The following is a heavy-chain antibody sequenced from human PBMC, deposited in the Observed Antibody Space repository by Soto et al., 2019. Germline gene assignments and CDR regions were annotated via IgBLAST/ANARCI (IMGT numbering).Heavy chain of an antibody. CDR3: ARQWSGYGQGFDY. Sequence: PSETLSLTCTVSGGSISSSSYYWGWIRQPPGKGLEWIGSIYYSGSTYYNPSLKSRVTISVDTSKNQFSLKLSSATAADTAVYYCARQWSGYGQGFDYWGQGTLVTVSS. D-gene: IGHD5-12*01. V-gene: IGHV4-39*01. CDR1: GGSISSSSYY. CDR2: IYYSGST. J-gene: IGHJ4*02.